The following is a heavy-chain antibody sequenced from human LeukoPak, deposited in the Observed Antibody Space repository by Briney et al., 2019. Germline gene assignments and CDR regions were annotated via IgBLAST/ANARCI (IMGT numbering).Heavy chain of an antibody. CDR1: GFTFSSYA. CDR3: AKMKGHPLPKYYMDV. V-gene: IGHV3-23*01. D-gene: IGHD1-26*01. CDR2: ISGSGGST. Sequence: GGSLRLSCAASGFTFSSYAMSWVRQAPGKGLEWVSPISGSGGSTYYADSVKGRFTISRDNSKNTLYLEMNSLRAEDTAIYYCAKMKGHPLPKYYMDVWGQGTTVTVSS. J-gene: IGHJ6*01.